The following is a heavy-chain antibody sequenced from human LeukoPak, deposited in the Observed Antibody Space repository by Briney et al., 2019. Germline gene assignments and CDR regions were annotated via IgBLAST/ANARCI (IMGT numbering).Heavy chain of an antibody. CDR2: IYYSGST. Sequence: PSETLSLTCTVSGGSISSYYWSWIRQPPGKGLEWIGYIYYSGSTYYNPSLKSRVTISVDTSKNQFSLKLSSVTAADTAVYYCASSKAWSGYQLDYWGQGTLVTVSS. D-gene: IGHD3-3*01. V-gene: IGHV4-59*04. CDR3: ASSKAWSGYQLDY. J-gene: IGHJ4*02. CDR1: GGSISSYY.